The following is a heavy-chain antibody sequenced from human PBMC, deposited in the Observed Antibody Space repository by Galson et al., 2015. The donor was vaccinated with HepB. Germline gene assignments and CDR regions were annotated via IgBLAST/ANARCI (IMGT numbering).Heavy chain of an antibody. CDR1: GFTFSDSR. J-gene: IGHJ4*02. D-gene: IGHD1-26*01. CDR2: ISPSSATI. CDR3: ARSSTARWERLDY. Sequence: SLRLSCAASGFTFSDSRINWVHQAPGKGLEWLSFISPSSATIYYADSVRGRFTISRDDAKNSLYLQMNSLRAEDTAVYYCARSSTARWERLDYWGQGTLVTVSS. V-gene: IGHV3-48*01.